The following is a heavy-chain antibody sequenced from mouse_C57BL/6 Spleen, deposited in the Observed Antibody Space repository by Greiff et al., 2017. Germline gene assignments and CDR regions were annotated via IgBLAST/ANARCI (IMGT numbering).Heavy chain of an antibody. J-gene: IGHJ4*01. CDR3: AYYVYYAMDY. CDR2: IYPGDGDT. CDR1: GYAFSSSW. V-gene: IGHV1-82*01. Sequence: QVQLQQSGPELVKPGASVKISCKASGYAFSSSWMNWVKQRPGTGLEWIGRIYPGDGDTNYNGKFKGKATLTADKSSSTAYMQLSSLTSEDSAVYFCAYYVYYAMDYWGQGTSVTVSS. D-gene: IGHD1-1*01.